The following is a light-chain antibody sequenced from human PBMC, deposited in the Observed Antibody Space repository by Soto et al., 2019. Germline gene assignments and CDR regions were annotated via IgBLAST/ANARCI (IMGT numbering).Light chain of an antibody. CDR1: ESISNF. CDR3: QQSFSSPIT. Sequence: DIQMTQSPSTLSASVGDRVTITCRASESISNFLAWYQQKPGKAPNLLIYKASSLESGVPSRFSGSGSGTEFTLTISSLQPDDFATYYCQQSFSSPITFGQGTRLEIK. J-gene: IGKJ5*01. CDR2: KAS. V-gene: IGKV1-5*03.